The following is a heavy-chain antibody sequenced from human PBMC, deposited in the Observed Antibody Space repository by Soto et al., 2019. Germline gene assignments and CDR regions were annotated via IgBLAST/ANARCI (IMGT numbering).Heavy chain of an antibody. CDR3: ARDSSGYGMDV. CDR2: IYSGGST. V-gene: IGHV3-53*01. J-gene: IGHJ6*02. D-gene: IGHD3-22*01. Sequence: GSLRLSCVASRFTVSSNYMSWVRQAPGKGLEWASIIYSGGSTDYADSVKGRFTISRDRPKNTLYLQMNSLRAEDTAVYYCARDSSGYGMDVWGQGTTVTVSS. CDR1: RFTVSSNY.